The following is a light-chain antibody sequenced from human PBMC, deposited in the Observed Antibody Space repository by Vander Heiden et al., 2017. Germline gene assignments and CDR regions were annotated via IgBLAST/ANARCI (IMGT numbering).Light chain of an antibody. J-gene: IGLJ2*01. V-gene: IGLV1-36*01. Sequence: QSVLTQPPSVSEAPRPRVTISCSGSNSNIGNNAVNWYKQLPGKSPKLLSYYYDLLPSGVADRFSGSKSGTSASLAISGLQSEDEADYYCAAWDDSLNGVIFGGGTKLTVL. CDR2: YYD. CDR3: AAWDDSLNGVI. CDR1: NSNIGNNA.